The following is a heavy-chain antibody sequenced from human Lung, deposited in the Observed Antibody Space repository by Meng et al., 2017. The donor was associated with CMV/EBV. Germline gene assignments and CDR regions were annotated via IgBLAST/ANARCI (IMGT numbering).Heavy chain of an antibody. D-gene: IGHD2-2*01. CDR2: IIPIFGTA. CDR3: ARGKDIVVVPAAYTFDY. CDR1: GGTFSSYA. J-gene: IGHJ4*02. Sequence: SVKVSCKASGGTFSSYAISWVRQAPGQGLEWMGGIIPIFGTANYAQKFQGRVTITTDESTSTAYMELSSLRSEDTAVYYCARGKDIVVVPAAYTFDYWGEGTLVTVSS. V-gene: IGHV1-69*05.